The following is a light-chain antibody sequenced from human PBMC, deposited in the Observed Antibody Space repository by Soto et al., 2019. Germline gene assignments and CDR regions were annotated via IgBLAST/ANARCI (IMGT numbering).Light chain of an antibody. Sequence: QSVLTQLASVSGSPGQTMTISCTGASSDIGGYNYVSWYQQHPGKAPKLIIYEVSNRPSGVSNRFSASKSGNTASLTISGLQPEDEGDYYCSSYTTRATRLFGGGTKVTVL. CDR2: EVS. CDR3: SSYTTRATRL. CDR1: SSDIGGYNY. V-gene: IGLV2-14*01. J-gene: IGLJ2*01.